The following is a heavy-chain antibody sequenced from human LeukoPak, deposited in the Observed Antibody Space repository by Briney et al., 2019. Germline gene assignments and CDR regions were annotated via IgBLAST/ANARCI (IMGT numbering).Heavy chain of an antibody. CDR2: IRSDGYHT. V-gene: IGHV3-30*02. J-gene: IGHJ4*02. CDR1: GFTFSSYD. CDR3: AKPSGSGVDY. Sequence: GGSLRLSCAASGFTFSSYDMHWVRQAPGKGLEWVAFIRSDGYHTYYTDSVKGRFIITRDNFKNTLYLQMSSLRLEDMAVYYCAKPSGSGVDYWGRGTRVTVSS. D-gene: IGHD1-26*01.